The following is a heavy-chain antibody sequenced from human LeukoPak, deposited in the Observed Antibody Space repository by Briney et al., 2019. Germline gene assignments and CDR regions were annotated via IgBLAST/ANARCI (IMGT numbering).Heavy chain of an antibody. CDR3: AKDKYDFWSGYYPGDY. J-gene: IGHJ4*02. CDR1: GFTFSSYW. Sequence: GGSLRLARAASGFTFSSYWMSWVRQAPGKGLEWVAVISYDGSNKYYADSVKGRFTISRDNSKNTLYLQMNSLRAEDTAVYYCAKDKYDFWSGYYPGDYRGQGTLVTVSS. V-gene: IGHV3-30*18. CDR2: ISYDGSNK. D-gene: IGHD3-3*01.